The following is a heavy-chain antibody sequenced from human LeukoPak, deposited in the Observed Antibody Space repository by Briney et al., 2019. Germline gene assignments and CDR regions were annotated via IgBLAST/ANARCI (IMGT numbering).Heavy chain of an antibody. Sequence: PGGSLRLSCAASGFTFSSYSMNWVRQAPGKGLEWVSSISSSSSYIYYADSVKGRFTISRDNAKNSLYLQMNSLRAEDTAVYYCARARGVGDDLYYFDYWGQGTLVTVSS. D-gene: IGHD3-3*01. CDR3: ARARGVGDDLYYFDY. CDR1: GFTFSSYS. CDR2: ISSSSSYI. J-gene: IGHJ4*02. V-gene: IGHV3-21*04.